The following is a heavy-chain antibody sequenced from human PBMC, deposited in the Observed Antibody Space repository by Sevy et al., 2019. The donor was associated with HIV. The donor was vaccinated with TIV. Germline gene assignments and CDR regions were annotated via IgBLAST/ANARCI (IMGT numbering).Heavy chain of an antibody. Sequence: GGSLRLSCATSGFIFKNYWMHWVRQVPGKGLVWVSRINSDGSSATYADSVKGRFTISRDNAKNTLYLQMNSLRAEDTAMYYCARSPNVHRGWGQGTLVIVSS. V-gene: IGHV3-74*01. J-gene: IGHJ4*02. D-gene: IGHD3-10*01. CDR1: GFIFKNYW. CDR2: INSDGSSA. CDR3: ARSPNVHRG.